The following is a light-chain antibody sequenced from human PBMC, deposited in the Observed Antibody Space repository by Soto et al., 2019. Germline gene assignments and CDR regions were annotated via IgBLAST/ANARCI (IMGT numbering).Light chain of an antibody. V-gene: IGLV2-11*01. CDR2: DVS. J-gene: IGLJ3*02. CDR1: SSDVGAYNY. CDR3: SSYAGTYTWV. Sequence: QSALTQPRSMSGSPGQSVTLSCTGTSSDVGAYNYVSWSQQHPGRAPKLMIYDVSARPSGVPDRFSGSKSGNTAFLTISGLQTDDEADYYCSSYAGTYTWVFGGGTKLTVL.